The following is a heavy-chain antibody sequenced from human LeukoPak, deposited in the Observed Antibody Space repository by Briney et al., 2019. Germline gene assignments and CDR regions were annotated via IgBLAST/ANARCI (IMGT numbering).Heavy chain of an antibody. CDR2: IYTSGST. D-gene: IGHD6-6*01. CDR3: ARDSSFPYYFDC. Sequence: PSDTLSLTCTAAGGSTSSYYWSWIRQPAGKGLEWSGRIYTSGSTNYNPSLQSRVTMSVDTSKNQFSLKLSTVTAADTAVYYCARDSSFPYYFDCWGEGSLVGVCS. V-gene: IGHV4-4*07. J-gene: IGHJ4*02. CDR1: GGSTSSYY.